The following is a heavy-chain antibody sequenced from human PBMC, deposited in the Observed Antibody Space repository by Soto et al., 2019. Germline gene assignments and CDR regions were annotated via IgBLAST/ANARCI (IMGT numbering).Heavy chain of an antibody. CDR1: GVSISSSSYY. V-gene: IGHV4-39*01. D-gene: IGHD6-6*01. CDR2: IYYSGST. J-gene: IGHJ5*02. Sequence: PXETLSLAGLVSGVSISSSSYYWGWIRQPPGKGLEWIGSIYYSGSTYYNPSLKSRVTISVDTSKNQFSLKLSSVTAEDTAVFYCARHRARNWFDPWGQGTLVTVYS. CDR3: ARHRARNWFDP.